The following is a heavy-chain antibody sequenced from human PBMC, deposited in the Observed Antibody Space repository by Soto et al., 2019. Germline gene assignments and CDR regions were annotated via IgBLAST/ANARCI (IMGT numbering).Heavy chain of an antibody. Sequence: GSLLNPGRTTGLTFNSVDLGWGRKTPGKGLEWVSGLTGNGGTTYYADSVKGRFTISRDNSKNTLSLQMNSLRVDDTAVYYCARGGKYQQPYQFAFWGHRTPVIGFS. D-gene: IGHD2-2*01. J-gene: IGHJ4*01. CDR1: GLTFNSVD. CDR3: ARGGKYQQPYQFAF. CDR2: LTGNGGTT. V-gene: IGHV3-23*01.